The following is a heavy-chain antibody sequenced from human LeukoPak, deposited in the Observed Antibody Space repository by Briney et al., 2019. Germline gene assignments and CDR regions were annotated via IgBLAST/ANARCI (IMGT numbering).Heavy chain of an antibody. CDR2: ISSSSSYI. CDR1: GFTFSSYS. D-gene: IGHD2-2*01. V-gene: IGHV3-21*01. CDR3: ARDLPQRGGSV. Sequence: GGSLRLSCAASGFTFSSYSMNWVRQAPGKGLEWVSSISSSSSYIYYADSVKGRFTISRDNAKNSLYLQMNSLRAEDTAVYYCARDLPQRGGSVWGKGTTVTVSS. J-gene: IGHJ6*04.